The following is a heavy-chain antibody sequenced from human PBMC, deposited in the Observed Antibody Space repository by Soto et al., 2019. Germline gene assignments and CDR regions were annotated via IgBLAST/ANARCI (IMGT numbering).Heavy chain of an antibody. CDR1: GGTFSSYA. D-gene: IGHD6-13*01. CDR3: ASEGVRDSSTWIFDY. CDR2: IIPIFGTA. Sequence: QVQLVQSGAEVTKPGSSVKVSCKASGGTFSSYAISWVRQAPGQGLEWMGGIIPIFGTANYAQRFQGRVTITADEYTSTAYMELSSLRSEDTAVYYCASEGVRDSSTWIFDYWGQGTLVTVSS. V-gene: IGHV1-69*12. J-gene: IGHJ4*02.